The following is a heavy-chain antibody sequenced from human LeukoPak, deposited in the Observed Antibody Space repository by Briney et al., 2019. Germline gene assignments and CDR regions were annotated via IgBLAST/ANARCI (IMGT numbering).Heavy chain of an antibody. CDR2: ITWDARST. D-gene: IGHD3-10*01. CDR3: AKERRGYYMDV. J-gene: IGHJ6*03. V-gene: IGHV3-43*01. CDR1: GFTFSNYA. Sequence: GGSLRLSCAASGFTFSNYAMQWVRQAPRKGLEWVSLITWDARSTYYADSVKGRFTISRDNSKNSLYLHMNSLRPEDTPLYYCAKERRGYYMDVWGKGTTVTVSS.